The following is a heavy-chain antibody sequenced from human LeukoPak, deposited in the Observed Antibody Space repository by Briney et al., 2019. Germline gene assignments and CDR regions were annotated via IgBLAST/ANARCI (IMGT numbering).Heavy chain of an antibody. Sequence: PSETLSLTCTVSGGSISSSSYYWGWIRQPPGKGLEWIGSIYYSGSTYHNPSLKSRVTISVDTSKNQFSLELSSVTAADTAVYYCARQRITMIVVVIPIWYFDLWGRGTLVTVSS. CDR1: GGSISSSSYY. J-gene: IGHJ2*01. CDR3: ARQRITMIVVVIPIWYFDL. D-gene: IGHD3-22*01. CDR2: IYYSGST. V-gene: IGHV4-39*01.